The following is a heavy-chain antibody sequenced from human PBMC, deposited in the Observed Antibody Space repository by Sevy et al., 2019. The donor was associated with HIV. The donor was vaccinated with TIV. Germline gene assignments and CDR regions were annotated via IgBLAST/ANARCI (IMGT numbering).Heavy chain of an antibody. CDR2: ISSTSAYI. V-gene: IGHV3-21*01. J-gene: IGHJ4*02. CDR3: ARAVLEISTWRSDY. Sequence: GGSLRLSCAASGFTFSSYRMTWVRQAPGKGLEWVSCISSTSAYINYADSVKGRFTISRDNAKNLLYLQMDSLRAEDTDVDYCARAVLEISTWRSDYWGQGTLVTVSS. D-gene: IGHD1-1*01. CDR1: GFTFSSYR.